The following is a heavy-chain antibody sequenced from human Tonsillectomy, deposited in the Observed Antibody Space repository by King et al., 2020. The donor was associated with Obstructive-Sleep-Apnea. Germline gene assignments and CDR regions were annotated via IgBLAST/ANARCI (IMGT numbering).Heavy chain of an antibody. Sequence: VQLVESGGGLVQPGGSLKLSCAASGFSFSGSAIHWVRQASGKGLEWVGRIRSKANTYATEYAASVKGRFTISRNDSKNTAYLQMNSLKSEDTAVYYCIKRTGNYNDSNSAWGQGTLVTVSS. CDR2: IRSKANTYAT. CDR1: GFSFSGSA. J-gene: IGHJ5*02. CDR3: IKRTGNYNDSNSA. D-gene: IGHD3-22*01. V-gene: IGHV3-73*02.